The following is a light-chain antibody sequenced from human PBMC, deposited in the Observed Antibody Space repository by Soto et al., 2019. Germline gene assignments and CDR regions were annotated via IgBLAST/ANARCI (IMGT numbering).Light chain of an antibody. CDR2: EVT. CDR1: SSDVGYYDY. CDR3: SSYAGSNNFV. J-gene: IGLJ1*01. Sequence: GASSDVGYYDYVSWYQQHPGKAPKLVIYEVTKRPSGVPDRVSASKSGNTASLTVSGLRAEDEADYYCSSYAGSNNFVFGSGTKVTVL. V-gene: IGLV2-8*01.